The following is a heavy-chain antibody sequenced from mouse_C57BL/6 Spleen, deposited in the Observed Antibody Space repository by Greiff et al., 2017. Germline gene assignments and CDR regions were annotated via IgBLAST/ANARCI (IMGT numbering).Heavy chain of an antibody. CDR3: ARRRQLYYAMDY. CDR2: IDPSASYT. Sequence: VKLQQPGAELVRPGTSVKLSCKASGYTFTSYWMHWVKQRPGQGLEWIGVIDPSASYTNYNQKLKGKATLTVYTSSSTAYMQLSSLTSEDSAVYYCARRRQLYYAMDYWGQGTSVTVSS. J-gene: IGHJ4*01. V-gene: IGHV1-59*01. CDR1: GYTFTSYW. D-gene: IGHD3-2*01.